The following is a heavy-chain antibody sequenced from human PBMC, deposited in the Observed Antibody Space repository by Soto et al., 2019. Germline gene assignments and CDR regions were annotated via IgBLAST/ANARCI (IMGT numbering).Heavy chain of an antibody. CDR3: GSFGYCSITNCLFYYYHYGMDV. J-gene: IGHJ6*02. D-gene: IGHD2-2*03. Sequence: GASVKVSCKASGGTFSSHAISWVRQAPGRGLEWMGGIIPIFGTTNYAQNFRARVTITADESTSTAYMELSSLTSEDPAVYYCGSFGYCSITNCLFYYYHYGMDVWGQGTTVTVSS. CDR1: GGTFSSHA. V-gene: IGHV1-69*13. CDR2: IIPIFGTT.